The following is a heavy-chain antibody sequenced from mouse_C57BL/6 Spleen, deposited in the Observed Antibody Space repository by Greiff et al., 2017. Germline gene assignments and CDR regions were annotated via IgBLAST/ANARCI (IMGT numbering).Heavy chain of an antibody. CDR1: GFSLTSYA. V-gene: IGHV2-9-1*01. D-gene: IGHD2-4*01. Sequence: QVQLKESGPGLVAPSQSLSITCTVSGFSLTSYAISWVRQPPGKGLEWLGVIWTGGGTNYNSALKSRLSISKDNSKSQFFLQMNSLQTDDTARYYCASHYDYDAIAMDYWGQGTSVTVSS. CDR2: IWTGGGT. CDR3: ASHYDYDAIAMDY. J-gene: IGHJ4*01.